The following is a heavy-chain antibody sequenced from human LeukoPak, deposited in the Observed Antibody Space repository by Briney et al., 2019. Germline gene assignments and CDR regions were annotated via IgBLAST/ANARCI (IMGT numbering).Heavy chain of an antibody. Sequence: SQTLSLTCTVSGGSISSGGYYWSWIRQPPGTGLEWIGYIYYSGSTNYNPSLKSRVTISVDTSKNQFSLKLNSVTAADTAVYYCARDRVRGNSNPFFDYWGQGTLVTVSS. CDR1: GGSISSGGYY. V-gene: IGHV4-61*08. J-gene: IGHJ4*02. CDR3: ARDRVRGNSNPFFDY. CDR2: IYYSGST. D-gene: IGHD4-11*01.